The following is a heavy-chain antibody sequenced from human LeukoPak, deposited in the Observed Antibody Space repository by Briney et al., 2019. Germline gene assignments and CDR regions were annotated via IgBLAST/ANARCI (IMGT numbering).Heavy chain of an antibody. CDR2: ISSSSSYI. Sequence: GGSLRLSCAASGFTFSSYSMNWVRQAPGKGLEWVSSISSSSSYIYYADSVKGRFTISRDNAKNSLYLRMNSLRAEDTAVYYCASGMDIVVVPAAPAAFDIWGQGTMVTVSS. D-gene: IGHD2-2*03. CDR1: GFTFSSYS. J-gene: IGHJ3*02. CDR3: ASGMDIVVVPAAPAAFDI. V-gene: IGHV3-21*01.